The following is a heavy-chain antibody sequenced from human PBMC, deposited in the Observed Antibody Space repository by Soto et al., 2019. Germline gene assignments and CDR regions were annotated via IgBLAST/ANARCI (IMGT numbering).Heavy chain of an antibody. CDR1: GDTFDTFA. Sequence: QVQLVQSGAAVVKPGSSVKVSCKASGDTFDTFAISWVRKAPGQGLEWMGGIIPIFRTPDYGQKFQGRVTITADESTSTGYMELSSLRSEDTAVYYCARDKDREQLGGNYSYTLDVCGQGTTVTVSS. CDR3: ARDKDREQLGGNYSYTLDV. J-gene: IGHJ6*02. V-gene: IGHV1-69*12. CDR2: IIPIFRTP. D-gene: IGHD1-1*01.